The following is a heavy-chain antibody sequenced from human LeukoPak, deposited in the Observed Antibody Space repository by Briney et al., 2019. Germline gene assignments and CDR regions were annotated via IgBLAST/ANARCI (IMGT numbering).Heavy chain of an antibody. CDR2: ISGSGGTT. CDR3: AKVSGGGLYYDGMDV. CDR1: GFTFNNYA. V-gene: IGHV3-23*01. D-gene: IGHD1-14*01. Sequence: GGSLRLSCAVSGFTFNNYAMNWVRQAPGKGLEWVSVISGSGGTTYYANSVNGRFTISRDSSKNTLYLQMNGLRAEDTAVYYCAKVSGGGLYYDGMDVWGQGSTVTVSS. J-gene: IGHJ6*01.